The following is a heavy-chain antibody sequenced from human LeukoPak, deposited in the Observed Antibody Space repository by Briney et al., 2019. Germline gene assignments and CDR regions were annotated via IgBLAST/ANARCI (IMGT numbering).Heavy chain of an antibody. V-gene: IGHV4-34*01. D-gene: IGHD6-6*01. CDR3: ARWRVGIAASLRFDWFDP. Sequence: SETLSLTCAVYGGSFSGYYWSWIRQPPGKGLEWIGEINHSGSTNYNPSLKSRVTISVDTSKNQFSLKLSSVTAADTAVYYCARWRVGIAASLRFDWFDPWGQGTLVTVSS. CDR2: INHSGST. CDR1: GGSFSGYY. J-gene: IGHJ5*02.